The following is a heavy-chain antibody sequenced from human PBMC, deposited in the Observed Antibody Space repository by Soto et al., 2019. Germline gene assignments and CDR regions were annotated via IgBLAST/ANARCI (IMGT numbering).Heavy chain of an antibody. D-gene: IGHD1-26*01. CDR3: ARDLGRWELLGGHWFDP. CDR1: GGSISSYY. Sequence: SETLSLTCTVSGGSISSYYWSWIRQPPGKGLEWIGSIYYSGSTNYNPSLKSRVTISVDTSKNQFSLKLSSVTAADTAVYYCARDLGRWELLGGHWFDPWGQGTLVTVSS. CDR2: IYYSGST. V-gene: IGHV4-59*01. J-gene: IGHJ5*02.